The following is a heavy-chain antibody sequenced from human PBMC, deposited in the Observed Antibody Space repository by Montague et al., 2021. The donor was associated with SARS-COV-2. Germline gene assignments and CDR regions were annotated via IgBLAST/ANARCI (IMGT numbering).Heavy chain of an antibody. CDR1: DGPIISTIYY. D-gene: IGHD6-19*01. CDR3: VRQPGQWLPREWFWFHP. Sequence: SQTLSLTCTVSDGPIISTIYYWGWISQPAGKALECIGSIYFSGSTYYNPSLKSRVTISVDTSKNQFSLKLSSGTDADTAVYYCVRQPGQWLPREWFWFHPWAREPWSPSPQ. CDR2: IYFSGST. V-gene: IGHV4-39*01. J-gene: IGHJ5*02.